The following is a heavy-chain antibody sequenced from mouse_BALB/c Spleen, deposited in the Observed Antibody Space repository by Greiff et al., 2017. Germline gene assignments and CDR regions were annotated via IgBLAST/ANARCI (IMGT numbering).Heavy chain of an antibody. CDR1: GYTFTDYA. D-gene: IGHD2-3*01. CDR2: ISTYYGNT. V-gene: IGHV1-67*01. Sequence: QVQLQQSGPELVRPGVSVKISCKGSGYTFTDYAMHWVKQSHAKSLEWIGVISTYYGNTNYNQKFKGKATMTVDKSSSTAYMELARLTSEDSAIYYCASSGDGYYDAMDYWGQGTSVTVSS. CDR3: ASSGDGYYDAMDY. J-gene: IGHJ4*01.